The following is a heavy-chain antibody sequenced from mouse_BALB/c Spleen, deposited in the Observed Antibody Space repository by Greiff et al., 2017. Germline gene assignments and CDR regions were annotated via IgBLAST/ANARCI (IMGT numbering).Heavy chain of an antibody. V-gene: IGHV1-80*01. CDR1: GYAFSSYW. J-gene: IGHJ4*01. CDR2: IYPGDGDT. D-gene: IGHD2-3*01. Sequence: QVQLQQSGAELVRPGSSVKISCKASGYAFSSYWMNWVKQRPGQGLEWIGQIYPGDGDTNYNGKFKGKATLTADKSSSTAYMQLSSLTSEDSAVYFCARDGYLIYAMDYWGQGTSVTVSS. CDR3: ARDGYLIYAMDY.